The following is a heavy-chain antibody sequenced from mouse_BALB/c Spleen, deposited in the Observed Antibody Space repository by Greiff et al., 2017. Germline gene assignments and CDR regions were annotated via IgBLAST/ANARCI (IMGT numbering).Heavy chain of an antibody. J-gene: IGHJ1*01. Sequence: EVQLQESGGGLVQPGGSMKLSCVASGFTFSNYWMNWVRQSPEKGLEWVAEIRLKSNNYATHYAESVKGRFTISRDDSKSSVYLQMNNLRAEDTGIYYCTRPDSRYGKGYWYFDVWGAGTTVTVSS. CDR2: IRLKSNNYAT. D-gene: IGHD2-10*02. V-gene: IGHV6-6*02. CDR1: GFTFSNYW. CDR3: TRPDSRYGKGYWYFDV.